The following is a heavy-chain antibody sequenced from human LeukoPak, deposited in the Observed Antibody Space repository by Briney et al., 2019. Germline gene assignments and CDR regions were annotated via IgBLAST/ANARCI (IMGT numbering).Heavy chain of an antibody. Sequence: ASVKVSCKASGYTFTSYAMHWVRQAPGQRLEWMGWINAGNGNTKYSQEFQGRVTITRDTSTSTAYMELRSLRSDDTAVYYCARDHGGDYMDVWGKGTTVTISS. CDR3: ARDHGGDYMDV. CDR2: INAGNGNT. V-gene: IGHV1-3*01. J-gene: IGHJ6*03. CDR1: GYTFTSYA. D-gene: IGHD3-10*01.